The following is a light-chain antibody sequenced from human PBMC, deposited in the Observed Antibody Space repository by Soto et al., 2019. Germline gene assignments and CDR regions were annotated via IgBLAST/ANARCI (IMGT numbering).Light chain of an antibody. V-gene: IGKV3-15*01. Sequence: EILMPPSPATLSVSPGERATLSCRARQSVISNLAWDQQKPGHAPRPLVYGASTRARGTPARFRCSGSGTEFTLTISSLQSEDFAVYYCQQYNNWTLWTFGQGTKVDIK. CDR1: QSVISN. CDR3: QQYNNWTLWT. J-gene: IGKJ1*01. CDR2: GAS.